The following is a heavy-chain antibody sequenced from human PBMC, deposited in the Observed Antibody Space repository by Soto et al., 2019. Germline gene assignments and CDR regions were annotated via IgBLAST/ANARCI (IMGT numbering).Heavy chain of an antibody. CDR3: ARAADGTLSYYYGLDV. Sequence: GGSLRLSCAASGFTFGDHYMDWVRQAPGKGLEWVGRCRNKARSYTTEYAASVNGRFTISRDDSKNSLYLQMNSLNSDDTAVYYCARAADGTLSYYYGLDVGAQGTTVTVSS. D-gene: IGHD6-13*01. CDR1: GFTFGDHY. J-gene: IGHJ6*02. V-gene: IGHV3-72*01. CDR2: CRNKARSYTT.